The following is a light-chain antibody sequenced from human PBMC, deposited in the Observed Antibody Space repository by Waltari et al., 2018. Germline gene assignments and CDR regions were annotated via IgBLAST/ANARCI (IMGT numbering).Light chain of an antibody. CDR1: QSISVW. CDR2: KAS. Sequence: DIQMTQSPYTLSASVGDRVTITCRASQSISVWLAWYQQKPGRAPTLLLYKASTLESGVPSRFSGSGSDREFTLTISSLQPDDSATYYCHQYNNYPLTFGGGTKVEV. J-gene: IGKJ4*01. CDR3: HQYNNYPLT. V-gene: IGKV1-5*03.